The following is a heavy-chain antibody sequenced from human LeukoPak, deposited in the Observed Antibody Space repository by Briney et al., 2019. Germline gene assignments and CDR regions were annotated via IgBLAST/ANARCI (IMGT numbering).Heavy chain of an antibody. CDR1: GGSVSSGSYY. CDR3: ARASLLYGSGSYQEVLDY. Sequence: PSETLSLTCTVSGGSVSSGSYYWSWIRQPPGKGLEWIGYIYYSGSTNYNPSLKSRVTISVDTSKNQFSLKLSSVTAADTAVYYCARASLLYGSGSYQEVLDYWGQGTLVTVSS. D-gene: IGHD3-10*01. CDR2: IYYSGST. J-gene: IGHJ4*02. V-gene: IGHV4-61*01.